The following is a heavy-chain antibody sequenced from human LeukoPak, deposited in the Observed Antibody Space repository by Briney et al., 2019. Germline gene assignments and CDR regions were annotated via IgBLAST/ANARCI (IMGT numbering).Heavy chain of an antibody. CDR3: AGGRYSSSWYQY. D-gene: IGHD6-13*01. J-gene: IGHJ4*02. V-gene: IGHV1-69*01. CDR1: GGTFSSYA. Sequence: SVKVSCKASGGTFSSYAISWVRQAPGQGLEWMGGIIPIFGTANYAQKFQGRVTITADESTSTAYMELSSLRSEDTAVYYCAGGRYSSSWYQYWDQGTLVTVSS. CDR2: IIPIFGTA.